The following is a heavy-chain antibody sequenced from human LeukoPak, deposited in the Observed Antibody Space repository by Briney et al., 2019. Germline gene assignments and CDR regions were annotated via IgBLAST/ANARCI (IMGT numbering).Heavy chain of an antibody. CDR2: TYPGDSDT. Sequence: GESLQISCKGSGYSFTSYWIGWVRQMPGKGLEWMGITYPGDSDTRYSPSFQGQVTISADKSISTAYLQWSSLKASDTAMYYCARLGYYYDSSGYYYENWFDPWGQGTLVTVSS. V-gene: IGHV5-51*01. CDR3: ARLGYYYDSSGYYYENWFDP. CDR1: GYSFTSYW. D-gene: IGHD3-22*01. J-gene: IGHJ5*02.